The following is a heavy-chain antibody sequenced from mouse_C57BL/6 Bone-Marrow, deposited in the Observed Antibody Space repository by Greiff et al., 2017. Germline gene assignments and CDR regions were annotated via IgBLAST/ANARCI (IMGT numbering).Heavy chain of an antibody. Sequence: VQLQQSGAELVRPGTSVKMSCKATGYTFTNYWIGWAKQRPGHGLEWIGDIYPGGGYTNYNEKFKGKAKLTADKYSSTAYMQFSSLTSEDSAIYYCARYRGYWYFDVWGTGTTVTVSS. V-gene: IGHV1-63*01. CDR3: ARYRGYWYFDV. CDR2: IYPGGGYT. CDR1: GYTFTNYW. J-gene: IGHJ1*03.